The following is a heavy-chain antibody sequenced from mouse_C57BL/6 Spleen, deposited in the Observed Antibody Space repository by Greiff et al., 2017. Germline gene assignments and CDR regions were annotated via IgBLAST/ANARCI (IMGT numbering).Heavy chain of an antibody. CDR3: ARHEYSLWSGAMDY. CDR2: FYPGSGSI. J-gene: IGHJ4*01. CDR1: GYTFTEYT. V-gene: IGHV1-62-2*01. Sequence: VQLQQSGAELVKPGASVKLSCKASGYTFTEYTIHWVQQRSGQGLEWIGWFYPGSGSITYNEKFKDKATLTAGKSSSTVDMELSRLTSEDSTVYFDARHEYSLWSGAMDYWGQGTSVTVSS. D-gene: IGHD1-1*02.